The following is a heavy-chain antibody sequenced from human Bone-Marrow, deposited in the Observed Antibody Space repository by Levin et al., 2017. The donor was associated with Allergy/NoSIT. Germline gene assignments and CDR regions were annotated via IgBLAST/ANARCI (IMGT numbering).Heavy chain of an antibody. J-gene: IGHJ4*02. CDR1: GGTFRTSA. CDR3: ASETSGYELAY. Sequence: SVKVSCKASGGTFRTSAISWVRQAPGQGLEWMGNLIPVFRTLNYAQKFQGRVTITADESTSTAYMELSSLRSEDTAIYYCASETSGYELAYWGQGTLVTVSA. V-gene: IGHV1-69*13. D-gene: IGHD5-12*01. CDR2: LIPVFRTL.